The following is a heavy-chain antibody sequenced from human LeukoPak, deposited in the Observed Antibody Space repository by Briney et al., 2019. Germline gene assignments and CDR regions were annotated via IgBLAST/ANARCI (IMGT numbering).Heavy chain of an antibody. D-gene: IGHD1-20*01. CDR2: ISTGSSYI. Sequence: GGSLRLSCAASGFTFSTYIMNWVRQAPGKGLERVSCISTGSSYIYYADSVKGRFTISRDNAQNSLYLQMNSLRAEDTAVYYCARDSGITGTTGWFDPWGQGTLVTVSS. CDR3: ARDSGITGTTGWFDP. CDR1: GFTFSTYI. V-gene: IGHV3-21*01. J-gene: IGHJ5*02.